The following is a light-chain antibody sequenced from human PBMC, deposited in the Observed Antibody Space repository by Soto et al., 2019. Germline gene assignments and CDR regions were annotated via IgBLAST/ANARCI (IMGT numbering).Light chain of an antibody. V-gene: IGLV2-14*01. CDR2: DVS. Sequence: QSVLTQPASVSGSPGQSITISCTGTSSDVGGYNYVSWYQQHPGKAPKLMIYDVSNRPSGVSNRFSGSKSGNTASLTISGLQAGDEADYYCSSYTSSSTYVFGTGTKATV. CDR1: SSDVGGYNY. J-gene: IGLJ1*01. CDR3: SSYTSSSTYV.